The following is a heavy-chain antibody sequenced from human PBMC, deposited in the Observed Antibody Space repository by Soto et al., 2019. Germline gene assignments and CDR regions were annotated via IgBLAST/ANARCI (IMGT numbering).Heavy chain of an antibody. Sequence: SGTLSLTCAVSGCSISSGGYSWSWIRQPPGKGLEWIGYIYHSGSTYYNPSLKSRVTISVDRSKNQFSLKLSSVTAADTAVYYCARISGIAAAGHNWFDPWGQGTLVTVSS. V-gene: IGHV4-30-2*01. CDR1: GCSISSGGYS. D-gene: IGHD6-13*01. CDR3: ARISGIAAAGHNWFDP. J-gene: IGHJ5*02. CDR2: IYHSGST.